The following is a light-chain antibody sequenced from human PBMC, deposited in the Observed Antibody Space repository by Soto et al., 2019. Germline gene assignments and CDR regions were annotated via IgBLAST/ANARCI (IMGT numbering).Light chain of an antibody. CDR2: EAS. Sequence: IVLTQSPGTLSLSPGERGTLSCRASQHIASSYLAWYQQKRGQPPRLLIYEASTRATGIPDRFSGSGSGTDFNLTISRLEPEDFAVYYCQLYGGSPIFSFGPGTKVDIK. J-gene: IGKJ3*01. V-gene: IGKV3-20*01. CDR3: QLYGGSPIFS. CDR1: QHIASSY.